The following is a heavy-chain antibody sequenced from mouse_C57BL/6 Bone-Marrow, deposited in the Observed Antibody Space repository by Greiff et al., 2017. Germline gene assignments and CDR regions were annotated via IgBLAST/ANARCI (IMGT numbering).Heavy chain of an antibody. J-gene: IGHJ3*01. CDR3: ATGGSPAWFAY. D-gene: IGHD1-1*02. V-gene: IGHV1-63*01. CDR1: GYTFTNYW. Sequence: VKLMESGAELVRPGTSVKMSCKASGYTFTNYWLGWAKQRPGHGLEWIGDIYPGGGYTNYNEKFKGKATLTADKSSSTAYMQFSSLTSEDSAIYYWATGGSPAWFAYWGQGTLVTVSA. CDR2: IYPGGGYT.